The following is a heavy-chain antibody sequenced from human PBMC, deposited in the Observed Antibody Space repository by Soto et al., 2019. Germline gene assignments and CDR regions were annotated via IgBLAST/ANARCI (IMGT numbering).Heavy chain of an antibody. D-gene: IGHD3-10*01. CDR3: ARGELLGFGELLR. CDR1: GYTFTSYE. CDR2: MSPNSGDT. J-gene: IGHJ4*02. V-gene: IGHV1-8*01. Sequence: QVQLVQSGAEVKKPGASVKVSCKASGYTFTSYEINWVRQATGQGLEWMGWMSPNSGDTGYAQKLQGRVTMTRNTSITTAYMELSTLRSEDTAVYYCARGELLGFGELLRWGQGTLVTVSS.